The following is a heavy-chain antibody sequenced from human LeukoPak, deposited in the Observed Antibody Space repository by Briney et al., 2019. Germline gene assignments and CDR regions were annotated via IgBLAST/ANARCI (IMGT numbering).Heavy chain of an antibody. CDR2: INPNSGGT. Sequence: ASVTVSCKASGYTFTGYYMHWVRQAPGQGLEWMGRINPNSGGTNYAQKFQGRVTMTRDTSISTAYMELSRLRSDDTAVYYCASKAAANNYYYYYGMDVWGQGTTVTVSS. CDR1: GYTFTGYY. V-gene: IGHV1-2*06. J-gene: IGHJ6*02. CDR3: ASKAAANNYYYYYGMDV. D-gene: IGHD6-13*01.